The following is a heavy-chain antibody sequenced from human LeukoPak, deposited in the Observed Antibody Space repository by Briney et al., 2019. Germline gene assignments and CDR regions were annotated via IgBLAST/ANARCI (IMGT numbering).Heavy chain of an antibody. CDR3: TRYNFCGGHCYHLDS. Sequence: ASVKVSCKASGYTFTGYYIHGVRQAAGKGLEGMGCVNCNTGGTNYAQKFQGRVTMTRDTSITTAYMELSSLRSDATAVYFCTRYNFCGGHCYHLDSWGQGTLVTVSS. J-gene: IGHJ4*02. CDR1: GYTFTGYY. CDR2: VNCNTGGT. D-gene: IGHD2-21*02. V-gene: IGHV1-2*02.